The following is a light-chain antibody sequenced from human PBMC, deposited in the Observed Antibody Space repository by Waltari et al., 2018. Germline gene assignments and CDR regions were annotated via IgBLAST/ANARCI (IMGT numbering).Light chain of an antibody. Sequence: QSALTQPPSASGSPGQSVTISCTGSSSAVGNYNYVSWYQQHPGKAPKLMIYEVTKRPSGVPDRFSGSKSGNTASLTVSGLQAEDEADYYCSSYAGSNNLMFGGGTKVTVL. V-gene: IGLV2-8*01. CDR2: EVT. J-gene: IGLJ3*02. CDR1: SSAVGNYNY. CDR3: SSYAGSNNLM.